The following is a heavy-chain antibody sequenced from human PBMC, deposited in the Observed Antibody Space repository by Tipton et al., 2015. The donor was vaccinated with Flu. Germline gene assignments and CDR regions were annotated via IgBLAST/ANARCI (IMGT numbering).Heavy chain of an antibody. CDR2: IYYSGST. CDR1: GCSISSYY. J-gene: IGHJ5*02. D-gene: IGHD6-19*01. V-gene: IGHV4-59*01. Sequence: LRLSCTVSGCSISSYYWSWIRQPPGKGLEWIGYIYYSGSTNYNPSLKSRVTISVDTSKNQFSLKLSSVTAADTAVYYCARSVAVAAPGWFDPWGQGTLVTVSS. CDR3: ARSVAVAAPGWFDP.